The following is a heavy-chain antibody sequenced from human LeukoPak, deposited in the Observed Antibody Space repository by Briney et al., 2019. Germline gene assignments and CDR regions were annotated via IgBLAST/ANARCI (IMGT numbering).Heavy chain of an antibody. V-gene: IGHV4-34*01. CDR3: ASATFSYYYDSSGYYELDY. D-gene: IGHD3-22*01. Sequence: PSETLSLTCAVYGGSFSGYYWSWIRQPPGKGLEWIGEINHSGSTYYNPSLKSRVTISVDSSKNQFSLKLTSVTAADTAVYYCASATFSYYYDSSGYYELDYWGQGTLVTVSS. CDR2: INHSGST. J-gene: IGHJ4*02. CDR1: GGSFSGYY.